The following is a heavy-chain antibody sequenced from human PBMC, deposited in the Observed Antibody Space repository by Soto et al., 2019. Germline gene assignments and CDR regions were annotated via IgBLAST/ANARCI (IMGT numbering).Heavy chain of an antibody. CDR1: GPFTFRNYA. CDR3: AKEAGYYDTSGYYRS. V-gene: IGHV3-23*01. D-gene: IGHD3-22*01. J-gene: IGHJ5*02. Sequence: SLRLSCAASGPFTFRNYAMTWVRQAPGKGLEWVSGISGSGGSTYYADSVKGRFTISRDNSKNTLYLQMNSLRAEDTAVYYCAKEAGYYDTSGYYRSWGQGTLVTVSS. CDR2: ISGSGGST.